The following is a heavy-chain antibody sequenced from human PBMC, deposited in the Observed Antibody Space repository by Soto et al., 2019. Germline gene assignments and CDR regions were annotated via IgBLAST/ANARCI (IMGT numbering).Heavy chain of an antibody. D-gene: IGHD3-3*01. J-gene: IGHJ5*02. V-gene: IGHV3-48*02. CDR1: GFTFSSYS. CDR2: ISSSSSTI. CDR3: AHEWSTRTWFDH. Sequence: EVQLVESGGGLVQPGGSLRLSCAASGFTFSSYSMNWVRQAPGKGLEWVAYISSSSSTIYYADSVKGRFTISSDNAKNSQFLQINLLRDDDAAVYYWAHEWSTRTWFDHWGQGTLVTVSS.